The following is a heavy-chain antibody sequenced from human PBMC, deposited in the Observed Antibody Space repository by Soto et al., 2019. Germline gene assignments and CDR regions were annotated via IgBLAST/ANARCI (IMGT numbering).Heavy chain of an antibody. Sequence: ASVKVSCKASGYTFTGYYMHWVRQAPGQGLEWIRRINPNSGGTNYAQKFQGWVTMTRDTSISTAYMELSRLGSDDTAVYYCAREKLWLRYYYYYGMDAWGQGTTVTVSS. CDR2: INPNSGGT. V-gene: IGHV1-2*04. D-gene: IGHD5-18*01. CDR1: GYTFTGYY. J-gene: IGHJ6*02. CDR3: AREKLWLRYYYYYGMDA.